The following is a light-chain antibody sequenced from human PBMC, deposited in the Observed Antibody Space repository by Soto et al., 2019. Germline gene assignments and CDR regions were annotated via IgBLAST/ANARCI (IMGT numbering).Light chain of an antibody. CDR1: SGYSNYK. J-gene: IGLJ2*01. V-gene: IGLV9-49*01. Sequence: QSVLTQPPSASASLGASVTLTCTLSSGYSNYKVDWYQQRPGKGPRFVMRVGTGGIVGSKGDGIPDRFSVLGSGLNRYLTIKNTQEADGSDYHFGADHGSGSNFVVVFGGGTKVTVL. CDR2: VGTGGIVG. CDR3: GADHGSGSNFVVV.